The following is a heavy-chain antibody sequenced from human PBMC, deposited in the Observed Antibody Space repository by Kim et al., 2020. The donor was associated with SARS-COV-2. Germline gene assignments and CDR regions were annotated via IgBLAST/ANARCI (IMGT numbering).Heavy chain of an antibody. CDR2: ISASGGST. V-gene: IGHV3-23*01. D-gene: IGHD3-22*01. Sequence: GGSLRLSCAASGFTFSSYAMTWVRQAPGKGLGWVSTISASGGSTYYADSEKGRLTISRDSSNNTLYLQMSSLRAEDTAVYYCAKTPPDYYYDSSGSPDYWGQGTLVTVSS. CDR3: AKTPPDYYYDSSGSPDY. J-gene: IGHJ4*02. CDR1: GFTFSSYA.